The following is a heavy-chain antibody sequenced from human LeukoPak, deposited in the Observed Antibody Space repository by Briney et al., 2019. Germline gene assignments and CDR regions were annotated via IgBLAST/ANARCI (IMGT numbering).Heavy chain of an antibody. J-gene: IGHJ4*02. Sequence: PSETLSLTCTVSGGSISGSNYYWGWIRQPPGKGLEWIGSIHYSGNTYYIPSLKSRVTISVDTSKNQFSLKLTSVTAADTAVYYCAKSPPTTVITLDSWGQGILVTVFS. CDR1: GGSISGSNYY. D-gene: IGHD4-17*01. CDR3: AKSPPTTVITLDS. V-gene: IGHV4-39*01. CDR2: IHYSGNT.